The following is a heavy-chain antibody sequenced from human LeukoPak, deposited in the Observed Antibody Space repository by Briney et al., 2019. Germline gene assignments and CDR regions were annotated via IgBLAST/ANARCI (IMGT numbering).Heavy chain of an antibody. V-gene: IGHV3-53*01. CDR3: AKEGGLGYCSTTSCAFAH. CDR2: TYSGGTT. J-gene: IGHJ4*02. CDR1: GFSVSDNY. D-gene: IGHD2-2*01. Sequence: GGALRLSCAGSGFSVSDNYMTRVREAPGKGPEWVSVTYSGGTTYYADSVEGRFTISRDSAKNTLYLQMNSLRTEDTAVYYCAKEGGLGYCSTTSCAFAHWGRGTLVTVSS.